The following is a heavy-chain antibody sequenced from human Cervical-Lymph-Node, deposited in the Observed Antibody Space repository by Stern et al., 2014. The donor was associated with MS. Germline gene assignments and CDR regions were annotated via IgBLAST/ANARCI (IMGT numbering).Heavy chain of an antibody. CDR2: IDPRGTT. J-gene: IGHJ4*02. Sequence: VQLVESGPGLVKPSQTLSLTCTVSGASISSGSYYWSWIRQPAGKGLEWMGRIDPRGTTNNTPSPKSRVTISVEPSKNHFSLKLSSVTAADTAVYYCTRDGRYGDYVGYWGQGTLVTVSS. CDR1: GASISSGSYY. V-gene: IGHV4-61*02. D-gene: IGHD4-17*01. CDR3: TRDGRYGDYVGY.